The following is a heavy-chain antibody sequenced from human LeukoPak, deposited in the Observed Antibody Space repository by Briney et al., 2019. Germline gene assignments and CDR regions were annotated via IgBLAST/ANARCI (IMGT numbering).Heavy chain of an antibody. D-gene: IGHD2-2*01. CDR2: IYSGGST. CDR3: ARLPAAMVYYYYMDV. V-gene: IGHV3-66*02. J-gene: IGHJ6*03. CDR1: GFTFSSNY. Sequence: GGSLRLSCAASGFTFSSNYMSWVRQAPGKGLEWVSVIYSGGSTYYAASVKGRFTISRDNSKNTLYLQMNSLRAEDTAVYYCARLPAAMVYYYYMDVWGKGTTVTVSS.